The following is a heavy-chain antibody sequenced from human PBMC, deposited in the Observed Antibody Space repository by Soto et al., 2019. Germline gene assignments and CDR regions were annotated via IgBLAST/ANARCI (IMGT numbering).Heavy chain of an antibody. V-gene: IGHV1-69*06. CDR1: GGTFSSYA. CDR2: IIPIFGTA. Sequence: QVQLVQSGAEVKKPGSSVKVSCKASGGTFSSYAISWVRQAPGQGLEWMGGIIPIFGTANYAQKFQGRVTSTADKSTSTAYMELSSLRSEDTAVYYCARGWRTYYYDSSGYSTWGQGTLVTVSS. CDR3: ARGWRTYYYDSSGYST. D-gene: IGHD3-22*01. J-gene: IGHJ5*02.